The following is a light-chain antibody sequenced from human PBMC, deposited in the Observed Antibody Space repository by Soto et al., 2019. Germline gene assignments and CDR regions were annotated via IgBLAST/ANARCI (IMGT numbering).Light chain of an antibody. CDR2: GAS. V-gene: IGKV3-20*01. CDR3: QQYGSSPCT. CDR1: QSVSSSY. Sequence: EIVLTQSPGTLSLSPGERATLSCRASQSVSSSYLAWYQQKPGQAPRLLIYGASSRATGIPDRFSGSGSGTVFTLTISRLEPDDLAVYYCQQYGSSPCTFGQETKLEIK. J-gene: IGKJ2*02.